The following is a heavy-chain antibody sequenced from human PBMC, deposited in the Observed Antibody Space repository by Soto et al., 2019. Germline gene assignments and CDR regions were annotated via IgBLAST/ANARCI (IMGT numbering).Heavy chain of an antibody. J-gene: IGHJ6*02. CDR2: IIPILGIA. D-gene: IGHD3-10*01. Sequence: ASVKVSCKASGYTFTSYGISWVRQAPGQGLEWMGRIIPILGIANYAQKFQGRVTITADKSTSTAYMELSSLRSEDTAVYYCARGGQALWFGELSSFEGMDVWGQGTTVTVSS. CDR3: ARGGQALWFGELSSFEGMDV. V-gene: IGHV1-69*04. CDR1: GYTFTSYG.